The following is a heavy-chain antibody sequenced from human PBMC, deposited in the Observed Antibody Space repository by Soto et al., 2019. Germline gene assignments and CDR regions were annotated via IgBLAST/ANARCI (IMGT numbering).Heavy chain of an antibody. Sequence: ASVKVSCKASGYTFTGYYMHWGRQAPGQGLEWMGWINPNSGGTNYAQKFQGRVTMTRDTSISTAYMELSRLRSDDTAVYYCARTSYCTNGVCYRPFDPWGQGTLVTVSS. V-gene: IGHV1-2*02. CDR1: GYTFTGYY. J-gene: IGHJ5*02. CDR3: ARTSYCTNGVCYRPFDP. D-gene: IGHD2-8*01. CDR2: INPNSGGT.